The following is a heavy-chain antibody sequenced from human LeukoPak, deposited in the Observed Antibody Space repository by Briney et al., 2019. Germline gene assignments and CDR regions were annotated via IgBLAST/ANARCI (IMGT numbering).Heavy chain of an antibody. CDR2: ISAYNGNT. CDR3: ARDGSTRLPYYFDY. J-gene: IGHJ4*02. Sequence: ASVKVSCKASGYTFTSYGISWVRQAPGQGLEWMGWISAYNGNTNYAQKLQGRVTMTTDTSTSTAYMELRSLRSDDTAVYHCARDGSTRLPYYFDYWGQGTLVTVSS. D-gene: IGHD3-10*01. CDR1: GYTFTSYG. V-gene: IGHV1-18*01.